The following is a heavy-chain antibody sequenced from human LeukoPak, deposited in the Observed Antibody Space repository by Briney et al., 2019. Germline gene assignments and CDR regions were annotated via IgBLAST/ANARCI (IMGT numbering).Heavy chain of an antibody. J-gene: IGHJ5*02. CDR3: TTLGVTMIVVATGWFDP. Sequence: GGSLRLSCAASGFIFDDYGMSWVRQVPGKGLEWVGRIKSKTDGGTTDYAAPVKGRFTISRDDSKNTLYLQMNSLKTEDTAVYYCTTLGVTMIVVATGWFDPWGQGTLVTVSS. CDR2: IKSKTDGGTT. V-gene: IGHV3-15*01. D-gene: IGHD3-22*01. CDR1: GFIFDDYG.